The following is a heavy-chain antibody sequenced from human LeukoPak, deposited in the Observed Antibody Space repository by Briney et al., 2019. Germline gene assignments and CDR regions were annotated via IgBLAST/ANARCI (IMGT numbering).Heavy chain of an antibody. CDR1: GFAFSSYA. CDR3: ARGPQAGPPEIDY. V-gene: IGHV3-23*01. J-gene: IGHJ4*02. CDR2: ISASGGST. Sequence: GGSLRLSCAASGFAFSSYAMSWVRQAPGKGLEWVSAISASGGSTYYTDSVKGRFTISRDNSKNTLYLQMNSLRVEDTAVYYCARGPQAGPPEIDYWGQGTLVAVSS. D-gene: IGHD3-10*01.